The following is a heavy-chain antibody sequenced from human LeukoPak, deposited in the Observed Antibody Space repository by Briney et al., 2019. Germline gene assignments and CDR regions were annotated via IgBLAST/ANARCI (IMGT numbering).Heavy chain of an antibody. CDR2: IRHDGSIG. D-gene: IGHD7-27*01. CDR3: AKDSRWGSRYFDL. V-gene: IGHV3-30*02. CDR1: GFSFSTYG. Sequence: GGSLRLSCAASGFSFSTYGMHWVRQAPGKGLEWVTFIRHDGSIGYYADSVKGRFTISRDNSKNTLYLQMNSLRAEDTAVYYCAKDSRWGSRYFDLWGRGTLVTVSS. J-gene: IGHJ2*01.